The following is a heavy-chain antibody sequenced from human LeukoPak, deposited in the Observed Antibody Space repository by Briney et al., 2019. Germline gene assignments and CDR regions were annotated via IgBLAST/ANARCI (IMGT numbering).Heavy chain of an antibody. Sequence: SETLSLTCALSGGSITDYYYNWVRQPPGKGLEWIGEINHSGSTTYNPSLKSRVIIAVDTSKNQFSLKLTSVTAADTAVYYCAREDGYCSGGSCYGYSDYWGQGTLVTVSS. J-gene: IGHJ4*02. CDR3: AREDGYCSGGSCYGYSDY. CDR2: INHSGST. D-gene: IGHD2-15*01. V-gene: IGHV4-34*01. CDR1: GGSITDYY.